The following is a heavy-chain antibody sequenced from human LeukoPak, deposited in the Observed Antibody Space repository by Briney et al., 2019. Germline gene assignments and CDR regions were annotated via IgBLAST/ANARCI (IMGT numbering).Heavy chain of an antibody. V-gene: IGHV4-34*01. CDR1: GGSFSGYY. J-gene: IGHJ5*02. CDR3: ARDPVPYYYGSGTPS. CDR2: INHSGST. D-gene: IGHD3-10*01. Sequence: PSETLSLTCAVYGGSFSGYYWSWIRQPPGKGLEWIGEINHSGSTNYNPSLKSRVTISVDTSKNQFSLKLSSVTAADTAVYYCARDPVPYYYGSGTPSWGQGTLVTIS.